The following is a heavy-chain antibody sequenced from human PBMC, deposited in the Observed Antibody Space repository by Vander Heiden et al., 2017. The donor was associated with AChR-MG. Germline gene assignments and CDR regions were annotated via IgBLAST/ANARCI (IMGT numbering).Heavy chain of an antibody. CDR3: AVIAATRVDY. D-gene: IGHD2-15*01. J-gene: IGHJ4*02. CDR1: GGSISSGCYY. Sequence: QVQLQESGPALVKPSQTLSLTCTVSGGSISSGCYYWSWIRQHPGKGMEWIGYIYDSGSTYYNPSRKSRVTISVDTSKNQLSLKLSSVAAADTAVYYCAVIAATRVDYWGQGTLVTVSS. V-gene: IGHV4-31*03. CDR2: IYDSGST.